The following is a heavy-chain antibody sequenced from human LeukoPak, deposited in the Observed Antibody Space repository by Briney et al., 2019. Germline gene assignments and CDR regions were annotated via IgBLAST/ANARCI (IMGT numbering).Heavy chain of an antibody. CDR2: ITASGST. Sequence: PSETLSLTCSVSGAPVNNHHWGWIRQPAGKGLEWIGRITASGSTNCTPSLRSRVTISVDKSKNQLFLRLASVTAADTAVYYCARDKVVVAASGKYYFDYWGQRTLVAVSS. CDR3: ARDKVVVAASGKYYFDY. J-gene: IGHJ4*02. CDR1: GAPVNNHH. V-gene: IGHV4-4*07. D-gene: IGHD2-15*01.